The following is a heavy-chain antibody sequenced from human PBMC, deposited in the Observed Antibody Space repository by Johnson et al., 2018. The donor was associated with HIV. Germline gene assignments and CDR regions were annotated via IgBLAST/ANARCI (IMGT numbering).Heavy chain of an antibody. J-gene: IGHJ3*02. CDR1: GFTVSSNY. CDR2: IYASGDT. Sequence: VQLVESGGGLIQPGGSLRLSCAASGFTVSSNYMSWVRQAPGKGLEWVSVIYASGDTYHAASVKGRFTISRDNSKNTVYLQMSSLRVEDTALYYCARDRGLPGVAEAGNAVDIWGQGTLVTVSS. V-gene: IGHV3-66*03. D-gene: IGHD6-13*01. CDR3: ARDRGLPGVAEAGNAVDI.